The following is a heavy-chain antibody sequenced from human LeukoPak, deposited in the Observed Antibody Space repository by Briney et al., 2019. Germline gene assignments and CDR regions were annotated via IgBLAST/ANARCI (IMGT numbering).Heavy chain of an antibody. V-gene: IGHV4-39*07. CDR1: GVSIISTNSY. J-gene: IGHJ4*02. CDR2: IYSSGRT. CDR3: ARKREGPATGIDY. D-gene: IGHD2-15*01. Sequence: SETLSLTCTVSGVSIISTNSYWGWIRQSPRTGLEWIGNIYSSGRTYYTPSLNSRVTISIDMSENQFSLKLTSVTAADTAVYYCARKREGPATGIDYWGQGTLVTVSS.